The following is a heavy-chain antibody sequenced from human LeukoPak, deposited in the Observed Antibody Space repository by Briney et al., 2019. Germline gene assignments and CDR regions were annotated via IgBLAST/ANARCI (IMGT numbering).Heavy chain of an antibody. J-gene: IGHJ4*02. CDR2: IWHDGSNK. D-gene: IGHD5-12*01. Sequence: PSGGSLRLSCAASGFTFSSYGMHWVRQAPGKGLEWVAVIWHDGSNKYYADSVKGRFTISRDNSKNTLYLQMNSLRAEDTAVYYCTRGDRGYAESLYWGRGTLVTVSS. CDR1: GFTFSSYG. CDR3: TRGDRGYAESLY. V-gene: IGHV3-33*01.